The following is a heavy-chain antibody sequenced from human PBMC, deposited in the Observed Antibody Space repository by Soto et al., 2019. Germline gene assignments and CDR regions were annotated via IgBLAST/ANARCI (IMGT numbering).Heavy chain of an antibody. CDR1: GDSVSSNSAA. CDR3: AREGAVAGTPRDWFDP. V-gene: IGHV6-1*01. D-gene: IGHD6-19*01. Sequence: QSQTLSLTCAISGDSVSSNSAAWNWIRQSPSRGLEWLGRTYYRSKWYNDYAVSVKSRITINPDTSKNQFSLQLNSVTPEDTAVYYCAREGAVAGTPRDWFDPWGQGTLVTVSS. J-gene: IGHJ5*02. CDR2: TYYRSKWYN.